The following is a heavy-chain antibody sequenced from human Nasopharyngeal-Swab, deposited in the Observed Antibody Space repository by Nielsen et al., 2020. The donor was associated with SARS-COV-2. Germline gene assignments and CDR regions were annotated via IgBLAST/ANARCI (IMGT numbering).Heavy chain of an antibody. J-gene: IGHJ6*03. V-gene: IGHV3-21*01. CDR1: GFTFNTCT. CDR2: ISSSSTYI. Sequence: GESLKISCAASGFTFNTCTMNWVRQAPGKGLEWVSSISSSSTYIYYADSVKGRFTISRDNVKNSLYLQMNSLRAEDTAVYYCARDPSDDYYYMDVWGKGTTVTVSS. CDR3: ARDPSDDYYYMDV.